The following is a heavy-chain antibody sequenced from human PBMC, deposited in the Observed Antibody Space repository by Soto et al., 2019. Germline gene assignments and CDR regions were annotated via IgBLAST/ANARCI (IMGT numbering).Heavy chain of an antibody. Sequence: GASVKVSCKASGGTFSSYAISWVRQAPGQGLEWMGGIIPIFGTANYAQKFQGRVTITADESTSTAYMELSSLRSEDTAVYYCARDGSLSRRLNWFDPWGQGTLVTVSS. CDR3: ARDGSLSRRLNWFDP. CDR1: GGTFSSYA. J-gene: IGHJ5*02. CDR2: IIPIFGTA. D-gene: IGHD6-25*01. V-gene: IGHV1-69*13.